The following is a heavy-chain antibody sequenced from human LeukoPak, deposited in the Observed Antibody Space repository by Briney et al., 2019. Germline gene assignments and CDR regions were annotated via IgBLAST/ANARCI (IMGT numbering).Heavy chain of an antibody. CDR1: GFTLSSYS. CDR3: ARVGYCSSTSCNYFDY. J-gene: IGHJ4*02. D-gene: IGHD2-2*03. CDR2: ISSSSSTI. V-gene: IGHV3-48*01. Sequence: GGSLRLSCAASGFTLSSYSMNWVRQAPGKGLEWVSYISSSSSTIYYADSVKGRFTISRDNAKNSLYLQMNSLRAEDTAVYYCARVGYCSSTSCNYFDYWGQGTLITVSS.